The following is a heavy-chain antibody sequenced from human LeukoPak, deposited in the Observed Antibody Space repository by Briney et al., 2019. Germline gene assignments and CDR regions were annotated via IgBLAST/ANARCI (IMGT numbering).Heavy chain of an antibody. V-gene: IGHV1-69*01. CDR2: IIPIFGTA. D-gene: IGHD5-18*01. Sequence: SVKVSCKASGGTFSSYAISWVRQAPGQGLEWMGGIIPIFGTANYAQKFQGRVTITADESTSTAYMELSSLRSEDTAVYYCARDDRIQLWFLDYWGQGTLVTVSS. J-gene: IGHJ4*02. CDR3: ARDDRIQLWFLDY. CDR1: GGTFSSYA.